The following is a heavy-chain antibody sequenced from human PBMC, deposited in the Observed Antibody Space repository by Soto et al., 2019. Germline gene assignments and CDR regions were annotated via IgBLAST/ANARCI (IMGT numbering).Heavy chain of an antibody. J-gene: IGHJ4*02. CDR1: GFTFSDYA. D-gene: IGHD5-12*01. Sequence: PVGSLRLSCAASGFTFSDYAMSWVRQAPGKGLEWVSGIGGSGDSTYYADSVTGRFTISRDRSKNILYLQMNSLRAEDTALYYCVRDKVGVDVYYFDYWGLGTLVTVSS. CDR2: IGGSGDST. V-gene: IGHV3-23*01. CDR3: VRDKVGVDVYYFDY.